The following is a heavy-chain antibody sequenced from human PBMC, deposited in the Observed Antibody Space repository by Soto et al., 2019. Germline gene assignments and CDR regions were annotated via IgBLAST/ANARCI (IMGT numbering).Heavy chain of an antibody. CDR1: GFTFSSYG. CDR3: AREVLVRGIKYHGMDV. D-gene: IGHD3-10*01. Sequence: QVQLVESGGGVVQPGRSLSLSCPASGFTFSSYGIHWVRQAPGKGLEWVAVIWYDGSNKYYADSVKGRFTISRENXTIXMYLQMNRLRAEDTAVYYCAREVLVRGIKYHGMDVWGQGTTVTVSS. CDR2: IWYDGSNK. J-gene: IGHJ6*02. V-gene: IGHV3-33*01.